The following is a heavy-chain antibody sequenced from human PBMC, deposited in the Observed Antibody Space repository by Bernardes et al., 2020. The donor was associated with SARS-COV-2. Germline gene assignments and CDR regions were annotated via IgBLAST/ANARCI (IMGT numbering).Heavy chain of an antibody. CDR1: GFTFSSYS. CDR3: ARDRYMEKVATDYYYYGMDV. D-gene: IGHD5-12*01. V-gene: IGHV3-21*01. CDR2: ISSSSSYI. J-gene: IGHJ6*02. Sequence: GGSLRLSCAASGFTFSSYSMNWVRQAPGKGLEWVSSISSSSSYIYYADSVKGRFTISRDNAKNSLYLQMNSLRAEDTAVYYCARDRYMEKVATDYYYYGMDVWGQGTTVTVSS.